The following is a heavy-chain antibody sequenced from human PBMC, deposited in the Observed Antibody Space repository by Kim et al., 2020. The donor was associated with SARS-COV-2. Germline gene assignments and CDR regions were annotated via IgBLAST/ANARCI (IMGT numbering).Heavy chain of an antibody. CDR3: GGGTFEGGGAFDY. D-gene: IGHD1-26*01. V-gene: IGHV4-59*09. Sequence: SPSLKSRVTISVDTSKDQFSLKLSSETAADAAVYYCGGGTFEGGGAFDYWGQGTLVTVSS. J-gene: IGHJ4*02.